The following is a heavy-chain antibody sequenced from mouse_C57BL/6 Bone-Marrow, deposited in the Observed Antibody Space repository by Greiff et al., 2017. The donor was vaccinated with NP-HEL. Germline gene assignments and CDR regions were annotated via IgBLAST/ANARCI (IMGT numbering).Heavy chain of an antibody. D-gene: IGHD1-1*01. CDR3: ARRGYYYFDY. Sequence: EVKLVESGGDLVKPGGSLKLSCAASGFTFSSYGMSWVRQTPAKRLEWVATISSGGSYTYYPDSVKGRFTISRDNAKNTLYLQMSSLKSEDTAMYYCARRGYYYFDYWGQGTTLTVSS. V-gene: IGHV5-6*02. CDR1: GFTFSSYG. CDR2: ISSGGSYT. J-gene: IGHJ2*01.